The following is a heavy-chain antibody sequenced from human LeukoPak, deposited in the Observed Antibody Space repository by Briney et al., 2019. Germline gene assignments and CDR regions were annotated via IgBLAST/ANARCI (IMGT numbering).Heavy chain of an antibody. CDR1: GFTFSSYG. V-gene: IGHV3-33*01. J-gene: IGHJ4*02. D-gene: IGHD3-16*01. Sequence: GRSLRLSCAASGFTFSSYGMHWVRQAPGKGLEWVGVIWYDGSNKYYADSVKGRFTISRDNSKNTLYLQMNSLRAEDTAVYYCARGGAYDYVWGNSLGNYWGQGTLVTVSS. CDR3: ARGGAYDYVWGNSLGNY. CDR2: IWYDGSNK.